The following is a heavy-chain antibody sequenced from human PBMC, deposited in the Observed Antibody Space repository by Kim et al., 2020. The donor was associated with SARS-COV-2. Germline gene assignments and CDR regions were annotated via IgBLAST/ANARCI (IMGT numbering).Heavy chain of an antibody. CDR3: ASGRGYYYDSSGYYLAY. J-gene: IGHJ4*02. V-gene: IGHV3-21*01. D-gene: IGHD3-22*01. CDR2: ISSSSSYI. Sequence: GGSLRLSCAASGFTFSSYSMNWVRQAPGKGLEWVSSISSSSSYIYYADSVKGRFTISRDNAKNSLYLQMNSLRAEDTAVYYCASGRGYYYDSSGYYLAYWGQGTLVTVSS. CDR1: GFTFSSYS.